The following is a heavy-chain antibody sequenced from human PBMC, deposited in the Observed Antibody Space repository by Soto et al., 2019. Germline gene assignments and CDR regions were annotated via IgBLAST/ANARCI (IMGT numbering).Heavy chain of an antibody. D-gene: IGHD3-16*02. J-gene: IGHJ2*01. CDR2: ISESGHHT. Sequence: VGSLRLSCAASGFPSSTYALNWVRQAPGKGPEWVSTISESGHHTHYADSVKGRFTISRDKSKNTLSLQMNSLRVDDTAIYYCTKSDGCGGGACYTGTYYYFDVWGRGTLVTVSS. CDR3: TKSDGCGGGACYTGTYYYFDV. V-gene: IGHV3-23*01. CDR1: GFPSSTYA.